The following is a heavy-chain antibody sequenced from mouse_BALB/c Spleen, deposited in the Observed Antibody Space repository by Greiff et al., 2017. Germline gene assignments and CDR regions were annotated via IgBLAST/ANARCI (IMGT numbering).Heavy chain of an antibody. Sequence: EVQLQESGPGLVKPSQSLSLTCTVTGYSITSDYAWNWIRQFPGNKLEWMGYISYSGSTSYNPSLKSRISITRDTSKNQFFLQLNSVTTEDTATYYCASELGRGFDYWGQGTTLTVSS. CDR3: ASELGRGFDY. D-gene: IGHD4-1*01. J-gene: IGHJ2*01. CDR2: ISYSGST. CDR1: GYSITSDYA. V-gene: IGHV3-2*02.